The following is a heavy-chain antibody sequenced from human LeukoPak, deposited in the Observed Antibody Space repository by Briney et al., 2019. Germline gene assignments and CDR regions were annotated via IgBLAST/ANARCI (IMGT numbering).Heavy chain of an antibody. CDR1: GFTFSSYD. J-gene: IGHJ4*02. CDR2: INTDGSST. CDR3: ARGVVVPAAINY. D-gene: IGHD2-2*02. Sequence: GGSLRLSCAASGFTFSSYDMHWVRQAPGKGLVWVSRINTDGSSTSYADSVKGRFTISRDNAENTLYLQMNSLRAEDTAVYYCARGVVVPAAINYWGQGTLVTVSS. V-gene: IGHV3-74*01.